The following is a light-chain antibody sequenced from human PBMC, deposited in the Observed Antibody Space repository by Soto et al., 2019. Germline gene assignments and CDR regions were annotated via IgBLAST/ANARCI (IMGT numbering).Light chain of an antibody. V-gene: IGLV2-14*01. CDR2: EVS. Sequence: SALTQPPSLSVYPRQSTTISSTGTSSDVGGYTYVSWYQQHPGKAPKLMIFEVSNRPSGVSNRFTGSKSGNTASLTLSGLQAEDEANYFCSSYSTSSTPYVFGTGTKVTVL. J-gene: IGLJ1*01. CDR1: SSDVGGYTY. CDR3: SSYSTSSTPYV.